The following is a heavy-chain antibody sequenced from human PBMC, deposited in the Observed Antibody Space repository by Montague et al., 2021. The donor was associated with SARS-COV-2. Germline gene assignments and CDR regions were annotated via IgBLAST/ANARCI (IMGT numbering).Heavy chain of an antibody. CDR2: IQTSGTS. Sequence: TLSLTCTVSGDSMTSGSHFWTWIRQPAGKGLEWIGHIQTSGTSNYNPSLRDRITLSIDTSRNQFSLELRSVTAADTAVYYCARDRPESWRISPGLAGLLERVVHPASGMDVGGRGTTV. J-gene: IGHJ6*04. CDR1: GDSMTSGSHF. V-gene: IGHV4-61*09. D-gene: IGHD3-22*01. CDR3: ARDRPESWRISPGLAGLLERVVHPASGMDV.